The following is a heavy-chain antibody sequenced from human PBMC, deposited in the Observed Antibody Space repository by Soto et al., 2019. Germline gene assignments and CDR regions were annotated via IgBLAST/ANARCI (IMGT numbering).Heavy chain of an antibody. J-gene: IGHJ4*02. CDR3: ARDSPPFDY. CDR1: VYPFTSYG. CDR2: ISAYKGNT. Sequence: QVQLVQSGAEVKKPGASVKVSCKASVYPFTSYGISWVRQAPGQGLEWMGWISAYKGNTKYAQKLQGRVTMPTDTSTSTAYMELRRLRSDDTAVYYWARDSPPFDYWGQGTLVTVSS. V-gene: IGHV1-18*01.